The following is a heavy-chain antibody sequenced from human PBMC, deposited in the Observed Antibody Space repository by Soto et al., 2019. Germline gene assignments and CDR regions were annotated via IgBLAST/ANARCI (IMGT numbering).Heavy chain of an antibody. J-gene: IGHJ3*02. CDR2: ISGDGSNT. CDR3: AIEIRTTVTVDDAFDN. CDR1: GFTFSNYG. D-gene: IGHD4-17*01. Sequence: QVQLVESGGGVVQPGRSLRLSCAASGFTFSNYGMHWVRQAPGEGLEWVADISGDGSNTYHADSVKGRFTISRDNSKNTLHLQRNSLRVEDTAMYYCAIEIRTTVTVDDAFDNWGQGGMETVAS. V-gene: IGHV3-30*03.